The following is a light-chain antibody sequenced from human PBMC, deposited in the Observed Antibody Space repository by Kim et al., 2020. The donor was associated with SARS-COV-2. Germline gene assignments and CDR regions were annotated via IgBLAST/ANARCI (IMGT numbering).Light chain of an antibody. V-gene: IGKV1-5*01. CDR2: DAS. CDR1: QSISNW. J-gene: IGKJ2*01. Sequence: LSASVGDRVTITCRASQSISNWLAWYQQKPGKAPKLLIYDASGLGTGVPSRFSGSGSGTDFTLTISSLQPDDFATYYCQHYNGYSTFGQGTKLEI. CDR3: QHYNGYST.